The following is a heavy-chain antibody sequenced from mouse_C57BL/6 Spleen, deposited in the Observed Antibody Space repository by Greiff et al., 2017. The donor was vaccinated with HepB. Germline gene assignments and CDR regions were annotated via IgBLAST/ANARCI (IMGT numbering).Heavy chain of an antibody. CDR1: GYTFTSYW. CDR2: IDPSDSYT. V-gene: IGHV1-69*01. D-gene: IGHD2-3*01. J-gene: IGHJ3*01. Sequence: QVQLKQSGAELVMPGASVKLSCKASGYTFTSYWMHWVKQRPGQGLEWIGEIDPSDSYTNYNQKFKGKSTLTVDKSSSTAYMQLSSLTSEDSAVYYCARRYEALYWGQGTLVTVSA. CDR3: ARRYEALY.